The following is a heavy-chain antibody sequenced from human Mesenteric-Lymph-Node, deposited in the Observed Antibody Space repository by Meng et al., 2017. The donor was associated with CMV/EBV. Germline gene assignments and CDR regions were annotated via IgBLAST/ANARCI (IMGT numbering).Heavy chain of an antibody. Sequence: GESLKISCAASGFTFTSYWMHWVRQAPGKGLVWVSRINSDGSSAYYADSVKGRFTISRDNAKNSLYLQMNSLRAEDTAVYYCARVRYYGSGSYGSFDYWGQGTLVTVSS. D-gene: IGHD3-10*01. CDR3: ARVRYYGSGSYGSFDY. CDR1: GFTFTSYW. J-gene: IGHJ4*02. V-gene: IGHV3-74*01. CDR2: INSDGSSA.